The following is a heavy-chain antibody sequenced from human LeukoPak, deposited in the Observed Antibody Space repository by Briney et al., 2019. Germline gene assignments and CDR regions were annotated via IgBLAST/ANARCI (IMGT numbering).Heavy chain of an antibody. D-gene: IGHD3-10*01. CDR1: GFTVSIHY. CDR2: IYSGGTT. J-gene: IGHJ3*02. Sequence: GGSLRLSCAASGFTVSIHYMSSVRQAPGKGLEWVPVIYSGGTTYNADSVKSRFTISRDNSKNTLYLQMNSLRAGDTAVYYCAKSVGSHDAFDIWGQGTVVTVSS. CDR3: AKSVGSHDAFDI. V-gene: IGHV3-66*01.